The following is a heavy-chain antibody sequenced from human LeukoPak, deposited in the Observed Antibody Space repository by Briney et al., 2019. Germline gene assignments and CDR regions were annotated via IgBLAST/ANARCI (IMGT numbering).Heavy chain of an antibody. CDR2: IYYSGST. Sequence: KASQTLSLTCTVSGGSIRSYYWSWIRQPPGKGLEWIGYIYYSGSTNYNPSLKSRVTVSVDTSKNQFSLKLNSMTAADTAFYYCARVDYGDLGYFDYWGQGTLVTVSS. V-gene: IGHV4-59*01. CDR1: GGSIRSYY. D-gene: IGHD4-17*01. CDR3: ARVDYGDLGYFDY. J-gene: IGHJ4*02.